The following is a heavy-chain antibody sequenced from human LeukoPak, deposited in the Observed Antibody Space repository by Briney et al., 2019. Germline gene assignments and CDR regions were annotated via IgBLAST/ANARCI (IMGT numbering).Heavy chain of an antibody. J-gene: IGHJ3*02. V-gene: IGHV1-69*13. CDR1: GGTFSSYA. CDR2: IIPIFGIA. Sequence: GASVKVSCKASGGTFSSYAISWVRQAPGQGLEWMGGIIPIFGIANYAQKFQGRVTITADESTSTAYMELSSLRSDDTAVYYCARAASPAVAGPTDAFDIWGQGTMVTVSS. D-gene: IGHD6-19*01. CDR3: ARAASPAVAGPTDAFDI.